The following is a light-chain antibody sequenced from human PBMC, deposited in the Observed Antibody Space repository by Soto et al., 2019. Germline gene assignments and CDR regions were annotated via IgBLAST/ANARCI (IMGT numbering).Light chain of an antibody. CDR3: QQRHAWPWT. J-gene: IGKJ1*01. V-gene: IGKV3-20*01. CDR1: QSVSSSY. CDR2: GAS. Sequence: EIVLTQSPGTLSLSPGERATLSCRASQSVSSSYLAWYQQKPGQAPRLLIYGASSRATGIPDRFSGSGSVTDFTLTISRLEPEDFAVYYCQQRHAWPWTFGQGTKVEIK.